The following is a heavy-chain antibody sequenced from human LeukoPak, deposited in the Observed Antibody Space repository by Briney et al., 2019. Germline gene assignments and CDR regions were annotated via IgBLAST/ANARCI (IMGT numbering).Heavy chain of an antibody. CDR2: SSSDGSST. J-gene: IGHJ6*02. V-gene: IGHV3-74*01. CDR1: GFTFSRYW. CDR3: VRDQSTTPEATYGMDV. D-gene: IGHD1-1*01. Sequence: GGSLRLSCAASGFTFSRYWMHLVRRAPGKGLVWVSRSSSDGSSTRYADSVKGRFTISRDNAKNTLYLQMNSLRAEDTAVYYCVRDQSTTPEATYGMDVWGQGTTVTVSS.